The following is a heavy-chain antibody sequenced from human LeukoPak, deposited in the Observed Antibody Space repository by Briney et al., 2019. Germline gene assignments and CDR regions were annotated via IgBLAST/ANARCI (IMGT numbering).Heavy chain of an antibody. CDR3: ARVPPLLGGAFDI. D-gene: IGHD3-16*01. CDR1: GFTFSSYE. CDR2: ISSSGSTI. V-gene: IGHV3-48*03. J-gene: IGHJ3*02. Sequence: GGSLRLSCAASGFTFSSYEMNWVRQAPGKGLEWVSYISSSGSTIYYADSVKGRFTISRDNAKNSLYLQMNSLRAEDTAVYYCARVPPLLGGAFDIWGQGTMVTVSS.